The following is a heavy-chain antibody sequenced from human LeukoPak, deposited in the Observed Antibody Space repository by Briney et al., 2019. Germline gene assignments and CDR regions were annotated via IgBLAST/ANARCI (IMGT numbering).Heavy chain of an antibody. J-gene: IGHJ4*02. CDR1: GFTFSSYT. CDR3: AHLPSSGTGIFDY. CDR2: ISSRRSYI. Sequence: PGGSLRLSCVASGFTFSSYTMNWVRQAPGKGLEWVSSISSRRSYIYYADSVKGRFTISRDNAKNSLYLQMNSLRVEDTAVYYCAHLPSSGTGIFDYWGQGILVTVSS. D-gene: IGHD3-10*01. V-gene: IGHV3-21*01.